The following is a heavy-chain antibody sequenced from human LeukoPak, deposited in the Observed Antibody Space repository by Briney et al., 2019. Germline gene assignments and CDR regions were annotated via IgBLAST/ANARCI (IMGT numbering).Heavy chain of an antibody. CDR1: GYTFTGYY. Sequence: ASVKVSCKASGYTFTGYYMHWVRQAPGKGLEWMGWINPNSGGTNYAQKFQGRVTMTRDTSISTAYMELSRLRSDDTAVYYCARDYGYYDSSGYGYWGQGTLVTVSS. CDR3: ARDYGYYDSSGYGY. V-gene: IGHV1-2*02. CDR2: INPNSGGT. J-gene: IGHJ4*02. D-gene: IGHD3-22*01.